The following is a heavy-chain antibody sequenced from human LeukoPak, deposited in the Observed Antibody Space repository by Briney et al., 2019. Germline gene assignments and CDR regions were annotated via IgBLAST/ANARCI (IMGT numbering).Heavy chain of an antibody. CDR1: GFTFSTYW. CDR2: INSDESST. J-gene: IGHJ4*02. V-gene: IGHV3-74*01. CDR3: AKSRRAYCSGGSCFGLWDY. Sequence: PGGSLRLSCAASGFTFSTYWMHWVRQAPGKGLVWVSRINSDESSTTYADSVKGRFTISRDNAKNTLYLQMNSLRAEDMAVYYCAKSRRAYCSGGSCFGLWDYWGQGTLVTVSS. D-gene: IGHD2-15*01.